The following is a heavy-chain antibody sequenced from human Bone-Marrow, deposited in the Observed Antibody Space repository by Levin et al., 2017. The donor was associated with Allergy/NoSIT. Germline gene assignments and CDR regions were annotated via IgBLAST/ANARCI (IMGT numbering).Heavy chain of an antibody. CDR1: GFMFDDNA. CDR2: ISWNSDNI. Sequence: GGSLRLSCAASGFMFDDNAIHWVRQAPGKGLEWVSGISWNSDNIGYADFVKGRFTISRDNAKNSLFLQMNSLRPEDTALYYCAKLHRPLTGFYYDAFDIWGQGTMVTVSP. V-gene: IGHV3-9*01. J-gene: IGHJ3*02. D-gene: IGHD3-9*01. CDR3: AKLHRPLTGFYYDAFDI.